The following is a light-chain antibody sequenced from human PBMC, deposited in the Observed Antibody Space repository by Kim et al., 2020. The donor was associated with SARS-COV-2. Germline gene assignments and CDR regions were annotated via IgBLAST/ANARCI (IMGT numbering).Light chain of an antibody. V-gene: IGKV4-1*01. Sequence: ATLNCKSSHNLFYSSNNRDYLAWYQQNPWQHPKLLISWATTRESGVPDRISGSGSVTDFTLTISSLQAEDVAVSHCQQYYTTPLTFGQRTRLESK. J-gene: IGKJ5*01. CDR1: HNLFYSSNNRDY. CDR2: WAT. CDR3: QQYYTTPLT.